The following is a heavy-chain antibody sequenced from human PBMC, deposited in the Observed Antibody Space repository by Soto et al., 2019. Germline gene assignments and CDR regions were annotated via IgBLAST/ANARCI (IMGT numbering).Heavy chain of an antibody. Sequence: GGSLRLSCVASGFTFSSYWMHWVRQAPGKGLVWVSRINSDGSSTSYADSVKGRFTISRDNAKNTVYLQMNSLGVEDTAVYYCATTAGAWWFDPWGQGALVTVSS. D-gene: IGHD6-19*01. CDR3: ATTAGAWWFDP. CDR1: GFTFSSYW. CDR2: INSDGSST. V-gene: IGHV3-74*01. J-gene: IGHJ5*01.